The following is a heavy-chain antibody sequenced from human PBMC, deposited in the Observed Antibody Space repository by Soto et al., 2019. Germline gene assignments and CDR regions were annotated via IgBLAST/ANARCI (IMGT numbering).Heavy chain of an antibody. CDR3: ARHVGYCISTSCTFYGMDV. V-gene: IGHV4-39*01. J-gene: IGHJ6*02. CDR1: GGSISSSSYY. D-gene: IGHD2-2*03. CDR2: IYYSGST. Sequence: SETLSLTCTVSGGSISSSSYYWGWIRQPPGKGLEWIGSIYYSGSTYYNPSLKSRVTISVDTSKNQFSLKLSSVTAADTAVYYCARHVGYCISTSCTFYGMDVWGQGTTVTVSS.